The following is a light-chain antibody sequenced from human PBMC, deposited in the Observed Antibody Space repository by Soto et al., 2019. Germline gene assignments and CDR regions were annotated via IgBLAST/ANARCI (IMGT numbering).Light chain of an antibody. Sequence: AIQMTQSPSSLSASVGDRVTTTCRASQGIRNDLGWYQQKPGKAPKLLIYAASSLQSGVSSRFSGSGSGTDFTLTISSLQPEDFATYYCLQDYNYPWTFGQGTKVDIK. CDR1: QGIRND. CDR3: LQDYNYPWT. V-gene: IGKV1-6*01. J-gene: IGKJ1*01. CDR2: AAS.